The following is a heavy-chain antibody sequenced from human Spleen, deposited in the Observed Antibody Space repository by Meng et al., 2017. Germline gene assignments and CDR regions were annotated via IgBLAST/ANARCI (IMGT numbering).Heavy chain of an antibody. D-gene: IGHD3-22*01. J-gene: IGHJ4*02. V-gene: IGHV3-23*01. CDR1: GITFSSYA. CDR3: SANVSSGYYREADFDY. CDR2: ISGGGSST. Sequence: GASLKISCAASGITFSSYAMSWVRQAPGKGLAWVSVISGGGSSTYYADSVKGRFTISRDNSKNMLYLEMNSLRAEDTATYYCSANVSSGYYREADFDYWGQGTLVTVSS.